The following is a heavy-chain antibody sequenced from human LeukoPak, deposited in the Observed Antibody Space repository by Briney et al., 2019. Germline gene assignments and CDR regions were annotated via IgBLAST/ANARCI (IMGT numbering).Heavy chain of an antibody. D-gene: IGHD1-26*01. Sequence: GGSLRLSCAASGFTFSSCWMSWVRQAPGKGLEWVANIKQDASEKNYVDSVKGRFTISRDDAKNSLYLQMNGLRAEDTAVYYCASGSYANFALWGQGTLVTVSS. J-gene: IGHJ4*02. CDR3: ASGSYANFAL. CDR1: GFTFSSCW. CDR2: IKQDASEK. V-gene: IGHV3-7*01.